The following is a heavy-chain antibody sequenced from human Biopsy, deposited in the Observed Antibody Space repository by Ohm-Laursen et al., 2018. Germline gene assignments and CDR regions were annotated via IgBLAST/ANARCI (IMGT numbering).Heavy chain of an antibody. J-gene: IGHJ4*02. CDR1: GGSIDFKY. CDR2: ITPTGVT. Sequence: SDTLSLTCSVSGGSIDFKYWTWIRQSADKGLEWIGRITPTGVTHYNPSLGSRVTMSLDTSTKLFSLKLSSVTAADTAMYYCARELMEYYDSSGYFDHWGQGSLVTVSS. CDR3: ARELMEYYDSSGYFDH. V-gene: IGHV4-4*07. D-gene: IGHD3-22*01.